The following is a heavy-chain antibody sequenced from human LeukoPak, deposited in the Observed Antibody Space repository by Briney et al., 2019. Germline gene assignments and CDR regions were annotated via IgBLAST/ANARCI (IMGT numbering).Heavy chain of an antibody. Sequence: GASVTVSCKASGGTFSSYAISWVRQAPGQGLEWMGGIIPIFGTANYAQKFQGRVTITTDESTSTAYMELSSLRSEDTAVYYCARGSLESKIMDVWGKGTTVTVSS. CDR1: GGTFSSYA. J-gene: IGHJ6*03. D-gene: IGHD5-24*01. V-gene: IGHV1-69*05. CDR2: IIPIFGTA. CDR3: ARGSLESKIMDV.